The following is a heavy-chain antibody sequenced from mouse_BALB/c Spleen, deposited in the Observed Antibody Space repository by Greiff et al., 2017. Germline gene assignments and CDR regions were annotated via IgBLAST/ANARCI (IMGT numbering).Heavy chain of an antibody. CDR1: GYSITSDYA. D-gene: IGHD2-1*01. V-gene: IGHV3-2*02. J-gene: IGHJ3*01. CDR2: ISYSGST. Sequence: EVQLQQSGPGLVKPSQSLSLTCTVTGYSITSDYAWNWIRQFPGNKLEWMGYISYSGSTSYNPSLKSRISITRDTSKNQFFLQLNSVTTEDTATYYCARGYGNYAWFAYWGQGTLVTVSA. CDR3: ARGYGNYAWFAY.